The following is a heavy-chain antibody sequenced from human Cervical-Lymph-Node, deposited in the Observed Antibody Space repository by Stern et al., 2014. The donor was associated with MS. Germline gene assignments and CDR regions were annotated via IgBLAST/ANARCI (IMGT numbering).Heavy chain of an antibody. V-gene: IGHV3-9*01. CDR2: ISWNSGSI. J-gene: IGHJ4*02. D-gene: IGHD6-19*01. CDR1: GFTFDDYA. Sequence: EVQLVQSGGGLAQPGRSLRLSCAASGFTFDDYAMHWVRQAPGKGLEWVSGISWNSGSIGYADSVKGRFTISRDNAKNSLYLQMNSLRAEDTALYYCAKGRVAGVDNPFDYWGQGTLVTVSS. CDR3: AKGRVAGVDNPFDY.